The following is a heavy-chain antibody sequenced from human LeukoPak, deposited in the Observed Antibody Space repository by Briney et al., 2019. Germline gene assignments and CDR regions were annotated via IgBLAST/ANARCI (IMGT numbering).Heavy chain of an antibody. CDR2: MSGSGGNT. CDR1: GFTFSSYA. J-gene: IGHJ4*02. Sequence: GGSLRLSCVASGFTFSSYAMSWVRQAPGKGLEWVSGMSGSGGNTYYADSVKGRFTISRDNSKNTLDLQMNSLRAEDTAVYYCAKSGGTYCSGGNCYFDYWGQGTLVTVSS. D-gene: IGHD2-15*01. V-gene: IGHV3-23*01. CDR3: AKSGGTYCSGGNCYFDY.